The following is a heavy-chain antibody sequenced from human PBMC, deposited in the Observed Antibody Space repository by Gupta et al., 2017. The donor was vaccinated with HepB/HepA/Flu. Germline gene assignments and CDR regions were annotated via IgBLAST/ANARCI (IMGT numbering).Heavy chain of an antibody. D-gene: IGHD3-9*01. CDR2: TPYYGSKK. CDR3: ARDKYDIWTGSAFDG. CDR1: GFSFNSYA. Sequence: QVQLVESGGGVVQPGRSLRLSCAASGFSFNSYAMHWVRQAPGKGLEWVAVTPYYGSKKYHADSVKGRFTISRDNSKNTLYLQMDSLRAEDTAMYYCARDKYDIWTGSAFDGWGLGTMVTVSS. V-gene: IGHV3-30-3*01. J-gene: IGHJ3*01.